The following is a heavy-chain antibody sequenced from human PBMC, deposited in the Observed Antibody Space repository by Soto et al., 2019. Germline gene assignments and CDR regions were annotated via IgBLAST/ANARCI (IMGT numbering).Heavy chain of an antibody. CDR1: GYTFTSYA. D-gene: IGHD2-2*01. CDR3: ARGRYIVGVPAAPLDY. CDR2: INAGNGNT. V-gene: IGHV1-3*01. J-gene: IGHJ4*02. Sequence: QVQLVQSGAEVKKPGASVKVSCKASGYTFTSYAMHWVRQAPGQRLEWMGWINAGNGNTKYSQKFEGRVTITRDTSASTANLELSSLRSEDTAVYYCARGRYIVGVPAAPLDYWGQGTLVTVSS.